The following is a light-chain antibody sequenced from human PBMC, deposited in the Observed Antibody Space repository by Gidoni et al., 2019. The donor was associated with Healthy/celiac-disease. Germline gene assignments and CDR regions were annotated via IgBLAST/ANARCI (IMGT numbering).Light chain of an antibody. Sequence: QSVLTPPTSVSGPPGQRVTISCTGSSSNIGAGYDVHWYQQLPGTAPKLLIYGNSHRPSGVPDLFSGSKSGTSASLAITGLQAEDEADYYCQSYDSSLSVIFGGGTKLTVL. CDR3: QSYDSSLSVI. V-gene: IGLV1-40*01. J-gene: IGLJ2*01. CDR1: SSNIGAGYD. CDR2: GNS.